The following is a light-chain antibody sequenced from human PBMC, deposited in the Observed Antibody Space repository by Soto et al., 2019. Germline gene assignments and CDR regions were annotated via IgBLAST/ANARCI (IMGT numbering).Light chain of an antibody. J-gene: IGLJ1*01. V-gene: IGLV1-44*01. Sequence: QSLLTQPPSASETPGQRVSISCSGSRSNIGTNTVNWYQQFPGTAPKLLIFSSYLRLSGVPDRFSASRSGASASLAISGLQSEDEADYYCAAWDDSLDAYVFGSGTKLTVL. CDR3: AAWDDSLDAYV. CDR1: RSNIGTNT. CDR2: SSY.